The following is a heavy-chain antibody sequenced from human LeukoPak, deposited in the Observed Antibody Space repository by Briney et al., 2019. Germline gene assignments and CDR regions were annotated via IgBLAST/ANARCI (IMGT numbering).Heavy chain of an antibody. CDR2: INHSGST. J-gene: IGHJ5*02. CDR3: ARGPYSSSWYVSWFDP. V-gene: IGHV4-34*01. CDR1: GGSISGYY. Sequence: PSETLSLTCTVSGGSISGYYWSWIRQPPGKGLEWIGEINHSGSTNYNPSLKSRVTISVDTSKNQFSLKLSSVTAADTAVYYCARGPYSSSWYVSWFDPWGQGTLVTVSS. D-gene: IGHD6-13*01.